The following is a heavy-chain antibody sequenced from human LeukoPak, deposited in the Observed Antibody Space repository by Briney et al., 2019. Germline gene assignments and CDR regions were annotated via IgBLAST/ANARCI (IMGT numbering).Heavy chain of an antibody. V-gene: IGHV4-34*01. J-gene: IGHJ4*02. CDR2: INHSGST. CDR1: GGSFSGYY. CDR3: ARELYYDFWSGYTYYFDY. Sequence: PSETLSLTCAVYGGSFSGYYWSWIRQPPGEGLEWIGEINHSGSTNYNPSLKSRVTISVDTSKNQFSLKLSSVTAADTAVYYCARELYYDFWSGYTYYFDYWAREPWSPSPQ. D-gene: IGHD3-3*01.